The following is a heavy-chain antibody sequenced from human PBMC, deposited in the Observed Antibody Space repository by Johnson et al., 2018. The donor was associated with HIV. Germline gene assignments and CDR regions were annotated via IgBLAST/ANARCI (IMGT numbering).Heavy chain of an antibody. CDR3: AKANRAMTKGGFGAFDI. V-gene: IGHV3-30*14. Sequence: VQLVESGGGVVQPGRSLRLSCAASKFTFSSYPMHWVRQAPGKGLEWVALISYDGATKYYADSVKGRFIISRDNSKNTLYLQMNSLRAEDTALYYCAKANRAMTKGGFGAFDIWGQGTMVTVSS. D-gene: IGHD1-14*01. J-gene: IGHJ3*02. CDR2: ISYDGATK. CDR1: KFTFSSYP.